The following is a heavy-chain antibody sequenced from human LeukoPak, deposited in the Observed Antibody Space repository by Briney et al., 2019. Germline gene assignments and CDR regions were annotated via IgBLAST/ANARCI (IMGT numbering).Heavy chain of an antibody. CDR1: GGTFSSYA. CDR2: IIPIFGTA. Sequence: VASVKVSCKASGGTFSSYAISWVRQAPGQGLEWMGGIIPIFGTANYAQKFQGRVTITADESTSTAYMELSSLRSEDTAVYYCARGGRFLGNYYYYMDVWGKGTTVTVS. J-gene: IGHJ6*03. V-gene: IGHV1-69*01. CDR3: ARGGRFLGNYYYYMDV. D-gene: IGHD3-3*01.